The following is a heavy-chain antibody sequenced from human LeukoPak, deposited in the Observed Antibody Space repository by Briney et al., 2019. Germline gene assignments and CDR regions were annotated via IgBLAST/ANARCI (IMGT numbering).Heavy chain of an antibody. CDR3: AKDKGGSWPYYYYGMDV. Sequence: GGSLRLSCAASGFTFSGYGMHWVRQAPGKGLEWVAFIRYDGSNKYYADSVKGRFTISRDNSKNTLYLQMNSLRAEDTAVYYCAKDKGGSWPYYYYGMDVWGQGTTVTVSS. CDR2: IRYDGSNK. V-gene: IGHV3-30*02. J-gene: IGHJ6*02. D-gene: IGHD6-13*01. CDR1: GFTFSGYG.